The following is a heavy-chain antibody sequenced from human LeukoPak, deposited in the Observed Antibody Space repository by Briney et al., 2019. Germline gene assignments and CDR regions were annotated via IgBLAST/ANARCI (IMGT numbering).Heavy chain of an antibody. CDR3: ARDIYDSSGLDAFDI. D-gene: IGHD3-22*01. V-gene: IGHV4-4*07. CDR1: GGSISNHY. Sequence: SETLSLTCTVSGGSISNHYWSWLRQPAGKELEWIGRIYNSGSTNYNPSLKSRVTMSVDTSKNQFSLKLSSVTAADTAVYYCARDIYDSSGLDAFDIWGQGTMVTVSS. CDR2: IYNSGST. J-gene: IGHJ3*02.